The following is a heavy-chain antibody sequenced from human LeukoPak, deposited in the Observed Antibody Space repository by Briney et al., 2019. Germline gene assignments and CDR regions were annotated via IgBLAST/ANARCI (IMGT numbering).Heavy chain of an antibody. V-gene: IGHV3-23*01. D-gene: IGHD2-15*01. CDR3: ARDGGLHTNFDY. CDR1: GFTFSSYA. CDR2: ISGSGGST. J-gene: IGHJ4*02. Sequence: GGSLRLSCAASGFTFSSYAMSWVRQAPGKGLEWVSAISGSGGSTYYADSVKGRFTISRDNSKNTLYLQMNSLRAEDTAVYYCARDGGLHTNFDYWGQGTLLTVSS.